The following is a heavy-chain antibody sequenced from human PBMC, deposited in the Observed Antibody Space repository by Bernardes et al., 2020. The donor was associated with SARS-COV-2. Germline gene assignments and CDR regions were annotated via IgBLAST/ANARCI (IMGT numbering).Heavy chain of an antibody. CDR3: ARGGLGEYSRGYYAQNYYCCGMDD. J-gene: IGHJ6*02. Sequence: GGSLRLSCAVSGFTFRSYWMYWVRQVPGKGLVWVSHINSDGSSPRYADSVKGRFTISRDNAENTLCLQLNSLGAEYTAVYNCARGGLGEYSRGYYAQNYYCCGMDDWGQGTTVTVSS. D-gene: IGHD3-22*01. V-gene: IGHV3-74*01. CDR1: GFTFRSYW. CDR2: INSDGSSP.